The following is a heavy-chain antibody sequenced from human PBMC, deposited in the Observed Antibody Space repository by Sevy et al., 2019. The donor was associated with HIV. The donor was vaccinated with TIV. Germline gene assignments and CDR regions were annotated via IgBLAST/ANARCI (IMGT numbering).Heavy chain of an antibody. V-gene: IGHV3-23*01. CDR3: AGGRYDSSGSFDAFDI. CDR2: IYGSGGVT. CDR1: GFTFSSYA. D-gene: IGHD3-22*01. J-gene: IGHJ3*02. Sequence: GGSLRLSCAASGFTFSSYAMNWVRQAPGKGLEWVSTIYGSGGVTYYADSVKGRFTISRDNSKNTLYLQMNSLRAEDTAVYYCAGGRYDSSGSFDAFDIWGQGTMVTVSS.